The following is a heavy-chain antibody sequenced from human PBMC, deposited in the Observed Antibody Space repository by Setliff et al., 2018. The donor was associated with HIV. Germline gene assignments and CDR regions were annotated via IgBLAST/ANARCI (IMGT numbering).Heavy chain of an antibody. Sequence: PGGSLRLSCAASGFSFSNYGMHWVRQAPGRGLEWVSIIWYDGSNKFYADSVKGRFTISRDNSKNTLYLQMNNLRVEDTAVYYCARDQDWAFDYWGQGTLVTVSS. CDR3: ARDQDWAFDY. CDR2: IWYDGSNK. CDR1: GFSFSNYG. D-gene: IGHD3-9*01. J-gene: IGHJ4*02. V-gene: IGHV3-33*01.